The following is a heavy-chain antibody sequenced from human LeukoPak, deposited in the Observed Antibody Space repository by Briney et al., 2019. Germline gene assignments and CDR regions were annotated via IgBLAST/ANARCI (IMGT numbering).Heavy chain of an antibody. CDR3: AREPRYSSRTWLDP. CDR1: GYTFTSYG. Sequence: EASVKVSCKASGYTFTSYGISWVRQAPGQGLEWMGWISAYNGNTNYAQKLQGRVTMTTDTSTSTAYMELRRLRSDDTAVYYCAREPRYSSRTWLDPWGQGTLVTVSS. V-gene: IGHV1-18*01. D-gene: IGHD6-13*01. J-gene: IGHJ5*02. CDR2: ISAYNGNT.